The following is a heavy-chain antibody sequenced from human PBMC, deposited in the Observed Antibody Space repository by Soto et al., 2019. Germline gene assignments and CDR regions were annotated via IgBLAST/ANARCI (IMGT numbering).Heavy chain of an antibody. CDR2: ISVGGANK. CDR3: ADGGEWSFNFVY. D-gene: IGHD3-3*01. Sequence: GSLRLSCAASGFTFSSYAMSWVRQAPGKGLEWVSGISVGGANKYYADAVKGRFTISRDNSKNTLYLQMNNLRAEDTAVYYCADGGEWSFNFVYWGQGTQVTVSS. J-gene: IGHJ4*02. CDR1: GFTFSSYA. V-gene: IGHV3-23*01.